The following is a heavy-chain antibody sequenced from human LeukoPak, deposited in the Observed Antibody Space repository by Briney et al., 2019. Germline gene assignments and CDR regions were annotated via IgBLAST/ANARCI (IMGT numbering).Heavy chain of an antibody. CDR3: ARGPVVVGTLGGFDP. CDR1: GFTFSSYS. CDR2: ISSSSSYI. Sequence: AGGSLRLSCAASGFTFSSYSMNWVRQAPGKGLEWVSSISSSSSYIYYADSVKGRFTISRGNAKNSLYLQMNSLRAEDTAVYYCARGPVVVGTLGGFDPWGQGTLVTVSS. D-gene: IGHD1-26*01. V-gene: IGHV3-21*01. J-gene: IGHJ5*02.